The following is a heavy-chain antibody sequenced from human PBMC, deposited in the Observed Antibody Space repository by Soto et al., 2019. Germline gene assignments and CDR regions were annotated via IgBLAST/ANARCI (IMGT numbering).Heavy chain of an antibody. CDR3: VKNSGWFNT. CDR1: GFPFGTTD. D-gene: IGHD3-10*01. V-gene: IGHV3-23*01. J-gene: IGHJ5*02. CDR2: IDGSGGIT. Sequence: QLLQSGGGLVQPGGSLTLSCAASGFPFGTTDMSWVRQAPGEGLEWVSTIDGSGGITFYADSVKGRFTISRDNSRNTVYLHMNSLRGDDTALYYCVKNSGWFNTWGQGALVTVSS.